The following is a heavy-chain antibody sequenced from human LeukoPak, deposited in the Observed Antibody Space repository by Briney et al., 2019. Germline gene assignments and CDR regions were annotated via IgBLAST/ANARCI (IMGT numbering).Heavy chain of an antibody. CDR2: IYTSGST. CDR3: ARGYSSGWTFDY. Sequence: SETLSLTCTVSGGSISSYYWSWIRQPAGRGLEWIGRIYTSGSTNYNPSLKSRVTMSVDTSKNQFSLKLSSVTAADTAVYYCARGYSSGWTFDYWGQGTLVTVSS. J-gene: IGHJ4*02. V-gene: IGHV4-4*07. D-gene: IGHD6-19*01. CDR1: GGSISSYY.